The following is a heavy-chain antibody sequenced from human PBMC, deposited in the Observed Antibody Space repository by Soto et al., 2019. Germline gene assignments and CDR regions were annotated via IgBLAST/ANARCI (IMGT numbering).Heavy chain of an antibody. CDR1: GFTFSSYS. CDR3: ARDSSVDDY. CDR2: ISSSSSYI. J-gene: IGHJ4*02. Sequence: GGSLRLSCVASGFTFSSYSMNWVRQAPGKGLEWVSSISSSSSYIYYADSVKGRLTISRDNAKNSLYLQMNSLRAEDTAVYYCARDSSVDDYWGQGTLVTVSS. V-gene: IGHV3-21*01.